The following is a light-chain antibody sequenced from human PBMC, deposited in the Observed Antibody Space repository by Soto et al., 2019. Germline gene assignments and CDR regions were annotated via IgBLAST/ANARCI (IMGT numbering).Light chain of an antibody. CDR3: QQYGSSPRT. CDR2: GAS. J-gene: IGKJ1*01. CDR1: QSVSSSY. Sequence: EIVLTQSPGTLSLSPGERGTLSSRASQSVSSSYLAWYQQKPGQAPRLLIYGASTRATGIPARFSGSGSGTDFTLTISRLEPEDFAVYYCQQYGSSPRTFGQGTKVDI. V-gene: IGKV3-20*01.